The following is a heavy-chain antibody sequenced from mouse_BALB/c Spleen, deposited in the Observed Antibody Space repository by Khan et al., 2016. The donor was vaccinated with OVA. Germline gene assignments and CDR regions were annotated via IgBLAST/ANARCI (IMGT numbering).Heavy chain of an antibody. CDR2: ISYSGVT. J-gene: IGHJ2*01. D-gene: IGHD1-1*01. V-gene: IGHV3-2*02. CDR3: ARGNYYGYYFDY. CDR1: GYSITSGYA. Sequence: VQLQQSGPGLVKPSQSLSLTCTVTGYSITSGYAWNWIRQFPGNKLEWMGYISYSGVTGYTPSLKSRISITRDTSKNQFFLQLTSVTTEDTATYYCARGNYYGYYFDYWGQGTTLTVSS.